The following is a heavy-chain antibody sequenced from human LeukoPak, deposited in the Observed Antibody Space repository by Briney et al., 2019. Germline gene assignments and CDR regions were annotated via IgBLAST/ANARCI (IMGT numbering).Heavy chain of an antibody. J-gene: IGHJ4*02. D-gene: IGHD3-16*01. Sequence: SSETLSLTCTVSGGSISSGGYYWSWIRQHPGKRLEWIGYIYYSGSTDLNPSLKRRVTISVDTSKNQFSLKLSSVTAADTAVYYCARHYSTFREWDPKPFDYWGQGTLVTVSS. CDR3: ARHYSTFREWDPKPFDY. V-gene: IGHV4-31*03. CDR2: IYYSGST. CDR1: GGSISSGGYY.